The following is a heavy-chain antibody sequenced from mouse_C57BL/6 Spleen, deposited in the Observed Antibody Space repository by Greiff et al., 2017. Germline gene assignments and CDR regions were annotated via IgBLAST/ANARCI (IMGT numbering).Heavy chain of an antibody. CDR3: ARSGSIYEYFDV. V-gene: IGHV1-59*01. CDR1: GYTFTSYW. Sequence: QVQLQQPGAELVRPGTSVKLSCKASGYTFTSYWMHWVKQRPGQGLEWIGVIDPSDSYTNYNQKFKGKATLTVDTSSSTAYMQLSSLTSEDSAVYYCARSGSIYEYFDVWGTGTTVTVSS. D-gene: IGHD5-1*01. CDR2: IDPSDSYT. J-gene: IGHJ1*03.